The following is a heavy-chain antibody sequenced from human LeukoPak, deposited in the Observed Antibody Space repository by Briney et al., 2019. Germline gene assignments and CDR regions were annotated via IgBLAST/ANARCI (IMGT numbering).Heavy chain of an antibody. CDR3: AKDYELLYKRCFDY. CDR2: ISGSGGST. Sequence: PGGSLRLSCAASGFTFSSYAMSWVRQAPGRGLEWVSAISGSGGSTYYADSVKGRFTIPRDNSKNTLYLQMNSLRAEDTAVYYCAKDYELLYKRCFDYWGQGTLVTVSS. CDR1: GFTFSSYA. D-gene: IGHD2-2*02. J-gene: IGHJ4*02. V-gene: IGHV3-23*01.